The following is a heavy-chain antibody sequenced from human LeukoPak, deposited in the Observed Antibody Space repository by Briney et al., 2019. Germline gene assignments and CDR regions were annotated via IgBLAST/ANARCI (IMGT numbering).Heavy chain of an antibody. J-gene: IGHJ4*02. CDR1: GFTFSGSA. D-gene: IGHD3-22*01. V-gene: IGHV3-73*01. CDR2: IRSKANNYAT. Sequence: GGSLRLSCAASGFTFSGSAMHWVRQASGKGLEWIGRIRSKANNYATAYAASVKGRFTISRDDSKNTAYLQMSSLKTEDTAVYYCTRLLPDYYDSSVNFDYWGQGTLVTVSS. CDR3: TRLLPDYYDSSVNFDY.